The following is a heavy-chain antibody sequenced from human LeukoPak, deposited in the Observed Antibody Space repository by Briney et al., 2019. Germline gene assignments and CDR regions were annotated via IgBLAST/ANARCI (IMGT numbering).Heavy chain of an antibody. CDR2: IYYSGST. CDR1: GGSISSYY. V-gene: IGHV4-59*01. D-gene: IGHD3-3*01. CDR3: ARGYRWSGYYTDYYFDY. J-gene: IGHJ4*02. Sequence: SGTLSLTCTVSGGSISSYYRSWIRQPPGKGLEWIGYIYYSGSTNYNPSLKSRVTISVDTSKNQFSLKLSSVTAADTAVYYCARGYRWSGYYTDYYFDYWGQGTLVTVSS.